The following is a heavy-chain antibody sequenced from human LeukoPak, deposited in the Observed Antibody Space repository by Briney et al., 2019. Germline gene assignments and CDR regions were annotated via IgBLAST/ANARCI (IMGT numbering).Heavy chain of an antibody. CDR1: GGSISSGGYS. V-gene: IGHV4-30-2*01. CDR3: ARDEAFDI. CDR2: IYHSGST. Sequence: PSQTLSLTCAVSGGSISSGGYSWSWLRQPPGKGLEWIGYIYHSGSTYYNPSLKSRVTISVDRSKNQFPLKLSSVTAADTAVYYCARDEAFDIWGQGTMVTVSS. J-gene: IGHJ3*02.